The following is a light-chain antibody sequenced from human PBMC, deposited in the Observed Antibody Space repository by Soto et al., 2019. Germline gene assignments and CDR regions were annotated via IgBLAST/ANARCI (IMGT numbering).Light chain of an antibody. Sequence: EIVLTQSPGTLSLSPGERATLSCRASQSVINGYLAWYQQRPGQPPRLVIYGASRRATGIPDRFSGSGSGTDFTISISSLEPEDFAAYYCQQYGSSPFTFGGGTKVEIK. CDR3: QQYGSSPFT. CDR2: GAS. J-gene: IGKJ4*01. CDR1: QSVINGY. V-gene: IGKV3-20*01.